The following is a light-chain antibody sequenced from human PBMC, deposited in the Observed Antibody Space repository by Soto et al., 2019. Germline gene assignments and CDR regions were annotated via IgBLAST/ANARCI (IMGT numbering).Light chain of an antibody. CDR3: QQYNKWPQT. J-gene: IGKJ1*01. CDR2: GAS. Sequence: EIVLTQSPGTLSLSPGERATLSCRASQSVSSNLAWYQQKPGQAPRLLIYGASTRATVIPARFSGSGSGTEFTLTISSLQSEDFAVYYCQQYNKWPQTFGQGTKV. CDR1: QSVSSN. V-gene: IGKV3-15*01.